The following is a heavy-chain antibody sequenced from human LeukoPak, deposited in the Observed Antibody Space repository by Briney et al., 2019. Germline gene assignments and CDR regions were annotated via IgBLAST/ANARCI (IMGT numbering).Heavy chain of an antibody. CDR2: ISSSSSYI. CDR3: ARVVVAATLDY. CDR1: GFTFSSYS. V-gene: IGHV3-21*01. Sequence: GGSLRLSCAASGFTFSSYSINWVRQAPGEGLEWVSSISSSSSYIYYADSVKGRFTISRDNAKNSLYLQMNSLRAEDTAVYYCARVVVAATLDYWGQGTLVTVSS. J-gene: IGHJ4*02. D-gene: IGHD2-15*01.